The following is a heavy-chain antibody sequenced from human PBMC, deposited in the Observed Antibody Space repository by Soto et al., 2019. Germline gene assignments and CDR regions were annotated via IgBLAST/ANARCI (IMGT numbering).Heavy chain of an antibody. Sequence: SETLSLTCTLSGGSISSGGYYWSWIRQHPGKGLEWIGYIYYSGSTYYNPSLKSRVTISVDTSKNQFSLKLSSLTAADTAVYYSATTYYDSSGYYPASYFHYWGQGTLVTVSS. CDR1: GGSISSGGYY. J-gene: IGHJ4*02. V-gene: IGHV4-31*03. D-gene: IGHD3-22*01. CDR3: ATTYYDSSGYYPASYFHY. CDR2: IYYSGST.